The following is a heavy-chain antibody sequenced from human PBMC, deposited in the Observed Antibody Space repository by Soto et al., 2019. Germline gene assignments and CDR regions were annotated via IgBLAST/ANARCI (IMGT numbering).Heavy chain of an antibody. Sequence: ETLSLTCTVSGGSISSYYWSWIRQPPGKGLEWIGYIYYSGSTNYNPPLKSRVTISVDTSKNQFSLKLSSVTAADTAVYYCARDYYGLDVWGKGTKVTVSS. V-gene: IGHV4-59*01. CDR3: ARDYYGLDV. CDR2: IYYSGST. J-gene: IGHJ6*04. CDR1: GGSISSYY.